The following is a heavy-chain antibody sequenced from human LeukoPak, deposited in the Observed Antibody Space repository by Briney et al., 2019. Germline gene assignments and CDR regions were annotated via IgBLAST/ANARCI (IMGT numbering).Heavy chain of an antibody. Sequence: GGSLRLSCAASGFTFSSYAMHWVRQAPGKGLEWVAVISYDGSNKYYADSVKGRFTISRDNSKNTLYLQMNSLRAEDTAVYYCARDLGIIDYYMDVWGKGTTVTVSS. CDR2: ISYDGSNK. CDR3: ARDLGIIDYYMDV. J-gene: IGHJ6*03. CDR1: GFTFSSYA. V-gene: IGHV3-30*04. D-gene: IGHD2/OR15-2a*01.